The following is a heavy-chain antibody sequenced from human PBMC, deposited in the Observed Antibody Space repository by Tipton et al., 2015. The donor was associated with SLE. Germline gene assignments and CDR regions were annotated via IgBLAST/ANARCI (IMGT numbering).Heavy chain of an antibody. CDR3: GRAEYSFDY. V-gene: IGHV4-39*07. CDR2: IYYSGST. CDR1: GGSISSSSYY. D-gene: IGHD3-10*01. J-gene: IGHJ4*02. Sequence: TLSLTCTVSGGSISSSSYYWGWIRQPPGKGLEWIGSIYYSGSTFHNPSLKSRLTISVDTSKNQFSLKLSSVTAADTAVYYCGRAEYSFDYWGQGALVTVSS.